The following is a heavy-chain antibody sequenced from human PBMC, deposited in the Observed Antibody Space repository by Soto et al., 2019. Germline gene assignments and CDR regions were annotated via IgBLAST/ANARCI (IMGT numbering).Heavy chain of an antibody. V-gene: IGHV1-69*01. CDR1: GGTFSSYA. CDR3: ARARYCSKTTCRGAFSDYYFAMDV. Sequence: QVQLVQSGAEVKKPGSSVKVSCKASGGTFSSYAINWVRQAPGQGLEWMGGISPIFDTSNYAQKFQGRVTITSDDPTSTADMELSSLRSEESALSYCARARYCSKTTCRGAFSDYYFAMDVWGQGTTVTVSS. D-gene: IGHD2-2*01. J-gene: IGHJ6*02. CDR2: ISPIFDTS.